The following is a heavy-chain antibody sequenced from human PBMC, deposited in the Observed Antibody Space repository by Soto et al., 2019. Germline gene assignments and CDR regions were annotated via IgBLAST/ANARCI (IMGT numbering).Heavy chain of an antibody. J-gene: IGHJ3*02. Sequence: SETLSLTCTVSGGSISSSSYYWGWIRQPPGKGLEWIGSIYYSGSTYYNPSLKSRVTISVDTSKNQFSLKLSSVTAADTFAYYCPRLGLTNALDIWGQGTMVTVSS. CDR3: PRLGLTNALDI. CDR2: IYYSGST. CDR1: GGSISSSSYY. D-gene: IGHD1-1*01. V-gene: IGHV4-39*01.